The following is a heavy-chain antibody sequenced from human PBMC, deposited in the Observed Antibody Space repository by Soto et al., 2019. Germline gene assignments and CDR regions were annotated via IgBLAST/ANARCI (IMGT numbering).Heavy chain of an antibody. CDR3: ASWRGGGSCYSRGRLSFDC. D-gene: IGHD2-15*01. V-gene: IGHV1-69*02. CDR2: IIPILGIA. CDR1: GGTFSSYT. J-gene: IGHJ4*02. Sequence: GASVKVSCKASGGTFSSYTISWVRQAPGQGLEWMGRIIPILGIANYAQKFQGRATITADKSTSTAYMELSSLRSEDTAVYYCASWRGGGSCYSRGRLSFDCWGQGTLVTVSS.